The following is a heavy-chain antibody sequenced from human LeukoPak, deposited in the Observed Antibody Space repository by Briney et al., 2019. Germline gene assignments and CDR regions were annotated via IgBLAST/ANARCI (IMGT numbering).Heavy chain of an antibody. Sequence: GASVKVSCKVSGYTLTELSMHWVRQAPGKGPEWMGGFDPEDGETIYAQKFQGRVTMTEDTSTDTAYMELSSLRSEDTAVYYCATVPFITIKYFDYWGQGTLVTVSS. CDR3: ATVPFITIKYFDY. V-gene: IGHV1-24*01. CDR2: FDPEDGET. J-gene: IGHJ4*02. CDR1: GYTLTELS. D-gene: IGHD3-9*01.